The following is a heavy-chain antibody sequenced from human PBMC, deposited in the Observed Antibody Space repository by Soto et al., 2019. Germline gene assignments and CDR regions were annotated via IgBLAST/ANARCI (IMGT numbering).Heavy chain of an antibody. D-gene: IGHD3-22*01. CDR2: ISAYNGNT. CDR3: ARDVRGYYYDSSGYYFPLFDY. CDR1: GYTFTSYG. J-gene: IGHJ4*02. V-gene: IGHV1-18*04. Sequence: WASVKVSCKASGYTFTSYGISWVRQAPGQGLEWMGWISAYNGNTNYAQKLQGRVTMTTDTSTSTAYMELRSLRSDDTAVYYCARDVRGYYYDSSGYYFPLFDYWGQGTLVTVSS.